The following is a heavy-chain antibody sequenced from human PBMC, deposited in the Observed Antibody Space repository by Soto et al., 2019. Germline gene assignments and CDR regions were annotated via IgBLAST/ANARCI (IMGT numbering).Heavy chain of an antibody. CDR1: GFTFSRYG. Sequence: GGSLRLSCAASGFTFSRYGMHWVRQAPGKGLEWLVVIWYDGSNKFYADSVKGRFAISRDNSKNTLYLQMNSLRAEDMAVYYCARDYDSSGYPRYYFDYWGQGTLVTVSS. D-gene: IGHD3-22*01. V-gene: IGHV3-33*01. CDR3: ARDYDSSGYPRYYFDY. J-gene: IGHJ4*02. CDR2: IWYDGSNK.